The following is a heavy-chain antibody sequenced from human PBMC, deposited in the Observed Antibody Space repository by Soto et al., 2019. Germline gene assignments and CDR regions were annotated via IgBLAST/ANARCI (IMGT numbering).Heavy chain of an antibody. CDR2: ISYDGSNK. V-gene: IGHV3-30-3*01. D-gene: IGHD3-10*01. CDR1: GFTFSSYA. CDR3: ARDRGGGASVSIHY. Sequence: QVQLVESGGGVVQPGRSLRLSCAASGFTFSSYAMHWVRQAPGKGLEWVAVISYDGSNKYYADSVKGRFTISRDNSKNTLYLQMNSLRAEDTAVYYCARDRGGGASVSIHYWGQGTLVTVSS. J-gene: IGHJ4*02.